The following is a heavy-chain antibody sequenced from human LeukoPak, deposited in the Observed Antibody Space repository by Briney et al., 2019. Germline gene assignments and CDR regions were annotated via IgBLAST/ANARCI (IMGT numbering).Heavy chain of an antibody. D-gene: IGHD3-3*01. Sequence: LPGGSLRLSCSACGFTFSDHYTDWVRQAPGKGLEWIGRIRNKANSYTTEYAASVKGRFTISRDDSKNSLYLQMNSLKTEDTAVYYCARVAVTIFGMLTRVDNWGQGSLVTVSS. CDR2: IRNKANSYTT. CDR3: ARVAVTIFGMLTRVDN. V-gene: IGHV3-72*01. CDR1: GFTFSDHY. J-gene: IGHJ4*02.